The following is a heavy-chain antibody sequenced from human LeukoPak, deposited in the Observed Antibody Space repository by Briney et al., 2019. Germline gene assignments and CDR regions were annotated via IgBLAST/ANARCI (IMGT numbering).Heavy chain of an antibody. CDR2: IYTSGST. CDR1: GGSISSYY. Sequence: SETLSLTCTVSGGSISSYYWSWIRQPPGKGLEWIGYIYTSGSTNYNPSLKSRVTISVDTSKNQFSRKLSSVTAADTAVYYCARRRVGLVQPVDVFDPWGQGTLVTVSS. J-gene: IGHJ5*02. V-gene: IGHV4-4*09. CDR3: ARRRVGLVQPVDVFDP. D-gene: IGHD3/OR15-3a*01.